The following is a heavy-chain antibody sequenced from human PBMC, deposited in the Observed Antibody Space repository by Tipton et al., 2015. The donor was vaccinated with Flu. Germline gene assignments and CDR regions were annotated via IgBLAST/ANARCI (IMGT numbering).Heavy chain of an antibody. V-gene: IGHV3-7*01. J-gene: IGHJ4*02. CDR1: GFTFSNYW. D-gene: IGHD3-22*01. Sequence: SLRLSCAASGFTFSNYWMSWVRQAPGKGLEWVAHIKYDGSANYYVDSVKGRFTISRDNAQNSLFLQMNSLRAEDTAVYYCTRDEGSVVVNYRFDYWGQGTLVTVSS. CDR2: IKYDGSAN. CDR3: TRDEGSVVVNYRFDY.